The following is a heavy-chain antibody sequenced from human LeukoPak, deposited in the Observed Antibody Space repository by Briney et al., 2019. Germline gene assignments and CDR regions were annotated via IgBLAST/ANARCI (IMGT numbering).Heavy chain of an antibody. CDR2: IYYSGST. D-gene: IGHD1-1*01. V-gene: IGHV4-59*01. CDR1: GGSISSNY. J-gene: IGHJ4*02. CDR3: ARWNEGFDY. Sequence: SETLSLTCTVSGGSISSNYWSWIRQPPGKGLEWIGFIYYSGSTNYNPSLKSRVTISVDTSKNQFSLKLRSVTAADTAVYYCARWNEGFDYWGQGTLVTVSS.